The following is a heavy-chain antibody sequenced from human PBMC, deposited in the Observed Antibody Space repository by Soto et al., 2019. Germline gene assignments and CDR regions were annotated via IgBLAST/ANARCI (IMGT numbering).Heavy chain of an antibody. CDR1: GYTFTGYY. Sequence: ASVKVSCKASGYTFTGYYMHWVRQAPGQGLEWMGWINPNSGGTNYAQKFQGWVTMTRDTSISTAYMELSRLRSDDTAVYYCAREGDGGSSGWYYGMDVWGQGTTVTVSS. J-gene: IGHJ6*02. CDR2: INPNSGGT. D-gene: IGHD6-19*01. V-gene: IGHV1-2*04. CDR3: AREGDGGSSGWYYGMDV.